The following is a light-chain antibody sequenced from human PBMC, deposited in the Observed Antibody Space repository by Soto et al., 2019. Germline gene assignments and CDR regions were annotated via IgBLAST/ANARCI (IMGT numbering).Light chain of an antibody. Sequence: QSALTQPASVSGSPGQSITISCTGTSSDVGGYNYVSWYQQHPGKAPKLMIYDVSNRPSGVSNRFSGSKSGNMASLTISGLQAEDEADYYCSSYTSSSTDDVVFGGGTKLTVL. CDR3: SSYTSSSTDDVV. J-gene: IGLJ2*01. CDR1: SSDVGGYNY. V-gene: IGLV2-14*01. CDR2: DVS.